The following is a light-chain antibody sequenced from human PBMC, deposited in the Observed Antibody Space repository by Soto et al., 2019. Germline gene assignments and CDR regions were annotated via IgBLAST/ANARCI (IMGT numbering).Light chain of an antibody. CDR2: EGT. Sequence: QSALAQPASVSGSPGQSVTISCTGTTSDVGSYHLVSWYQQHPGKAPKLMIYEGTKRPSGVSNRFSGSKSGITASLTISGLQPEDDADYYCSSFAGTFTFGGYVFGTGTKVTVL. CDR3: SSFAGTFTFGGYV. J-gene: IGLJ1*01. CDR1: TSDVGSYHL. V-gene: IGLV2-23*03.